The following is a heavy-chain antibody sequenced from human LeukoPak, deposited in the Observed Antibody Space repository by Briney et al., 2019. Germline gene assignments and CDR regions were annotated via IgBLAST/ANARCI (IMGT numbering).Heavy chain of an antibody. V-gene: IGHV7-4-1*01. CDR2: INTNTGNP. CDR3: ARGVAGTRSGPSYYFDY. D-gene: IGHD6-19*01. J-gene: IGHJ4*02. Sequence: GASVTVSCKASGYTFTSYAMNWVRQAPGQGLEWMGWINTNTGNPTYAQGFTGRFVFSLDTSVSTAYLQICSVKAEDTAVYYCARGVAGTRSGPSYYFDYWGQGTLVTVSS. CDR1: GYTFTSYA.